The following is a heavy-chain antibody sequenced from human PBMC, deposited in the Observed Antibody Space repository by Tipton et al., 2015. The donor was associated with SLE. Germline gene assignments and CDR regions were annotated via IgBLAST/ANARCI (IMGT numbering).Heavy chain of an antibody. Sequence: TLSLTCTVSGYSISSGYYWGWIRQPPGKGLDWIGEIKHSRITNYNPSLKSRVTILADTSKNQLSLKLSSVTAADTAVYYCVGGVDGTVGEHWGQGTLVTVSS. CDR2: IKHSRIT. CDR1: GYSISSGYY. D-gene: IGHD5-24*01. CDR3: VGGVDGTVGEH. J-gene: IGHJ1*01. V-gene: IGHV4-38-2*02.